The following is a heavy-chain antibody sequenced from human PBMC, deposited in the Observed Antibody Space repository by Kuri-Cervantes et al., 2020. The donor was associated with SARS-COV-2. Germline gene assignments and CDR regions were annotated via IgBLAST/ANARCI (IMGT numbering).Heavy chain of an antibody. J-gene: IGHJ5*02. V-gene: IGHV7-4-1*02. CDR2: INTNTGNP. CDR3: ARDEEFAVGCKGLGFDP. CDR1: GYTFTSYA. D-gene: IGHD6-19*01. Sequence: ASVKVSCKASGYTFTSYAMNWVRHAPGQGREGRVWINTNTGNPTYAQGVTGRFVFSLDTSVSTAYLQISSLKAEDTAVYYCARDEEFAVGCKGLGFDPWGQGTLVTVSS.